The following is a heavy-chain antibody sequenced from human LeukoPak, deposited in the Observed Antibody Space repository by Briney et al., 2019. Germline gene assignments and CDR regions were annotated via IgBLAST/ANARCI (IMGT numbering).Heavy chain of an antibody. CDR2: INPNSGGT. V-gene: IGHV1-2*02. D-gene: IGHD3-22*01. J-gene: IGHJ4*02. Sequence: ASVKVSCKASGYTFTGYYMHWVRQAPGQGLEWMGWINPNSGGTNYAQKFQGRVTMTRDTSISTAYMELSRLRSDDTAVYYCARGRRYYYDSSGYYYFDYWGQGTLVTVSS. CDR1: GYTFTGYY. CDR3: ARGRRYYYDSSGYYYFDY.